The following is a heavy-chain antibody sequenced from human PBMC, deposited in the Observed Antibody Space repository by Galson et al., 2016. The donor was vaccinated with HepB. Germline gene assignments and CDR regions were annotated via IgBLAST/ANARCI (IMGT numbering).Heavy chain of an antibody. J-gene: IGHJ3*01. CDR1: GFSVSTNY. V-gene: IGHV3-53*04. CDR2: IYNDGNA. D-gene: IGHD2-15*01. CDR3: ATAYCNGGTCPMWAAFDL. Sequence: SLRLSCAATGFSVSTNYMSWVRQAPGKGLGCVSIIYNDGNAFYSTSVRGRFTTSRHTSDNIVYLQMNSLKTEDTAVYYCATAYCNGGTCPMWAAFDLWGLGTKVTVSS.